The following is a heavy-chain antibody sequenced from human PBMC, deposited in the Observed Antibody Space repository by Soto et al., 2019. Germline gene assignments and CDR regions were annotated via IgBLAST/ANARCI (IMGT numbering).Heavy chain of an antibody. CDR2: TYYRSKWYN. Sequence: SQTLSLPCAISGDSVSSNSAAWNWIRQSPSRGLEWLGRTYYRSKWYNDYAVSVKSRITINPDTSKNQFSLQLNSVTPEDTAVYDCARVGSIAAAGTGGYYYYGMDVWGQGTTVTVSS. V-gene: IGHV6-1*01. CDR1: GDSVSSNSAA. CDR3: ARVGSIAAAGTGGYYYYGMDV. D-gene: IGHD6-13*01. J-gene: IGHJ6*02.